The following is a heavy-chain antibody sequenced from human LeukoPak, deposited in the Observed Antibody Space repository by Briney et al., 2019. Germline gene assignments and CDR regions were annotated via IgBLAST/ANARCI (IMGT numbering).Heavy chain of an antibody. J-gene: IGHJ5*02. V-gene: IGHV4-59*01. CDR3: ARGGGITIFGVVIDDWFDP. CDR2: IYYSGST. Sequence: SETLSLTCTVSGGSISSYYWSWIRQPPGKGLEWIGYIYYSGSTNYNPSLKSRVTISVDTSKNQVSLKLSSLTAADTAVYYCARGGGITIFGVVIDDWFDPWGQGTLVTVSS. CDR1: GGSISSYY. D-gene: IGHD3-3*01.